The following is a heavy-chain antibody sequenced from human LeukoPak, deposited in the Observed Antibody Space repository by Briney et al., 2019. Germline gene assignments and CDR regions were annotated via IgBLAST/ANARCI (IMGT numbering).Heavy chain of an antibody. J-gene: IGHJ4*02. CDR2: IHYSGST. Sequence: SETLSLTCAVYGGSFSGYYWSWIRQPPGKGLEWIGYIHYSGSTNYNPSLKSRVTMSVDTSKNQFSLKLSSVTAADTAVYYCARGGWSLDYWGQGTLVTVSS. V-gene: IGHV4-59*01. CDR1: GGSFSGYY. CDR3: ARGGWSLDY. D-gene: IGHD6-19*01.